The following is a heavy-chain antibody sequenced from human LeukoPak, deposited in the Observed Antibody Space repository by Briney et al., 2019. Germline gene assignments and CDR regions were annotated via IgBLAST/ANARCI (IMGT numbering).Heavy chain of an antibody. V-gene: IGHV4-30-2*01. CDR2: IYHSGST. Sequence: SEILSLTCTVSGGSISSSSYYWGWIRQPPGKGLEWIGYIYHSGSTYYNPSLKSRVTISVDRSKNQFSLKLSSVTAADTAVYYCARTYYDILTGYWAYYFDYWGQGTLVTVSS. CDR3: ARTYYDILTGYWAYYFDY. J-gene: IGHJ4*02. D-gene: IGHD3-9*01. CDR1: GGSISSSSYY.